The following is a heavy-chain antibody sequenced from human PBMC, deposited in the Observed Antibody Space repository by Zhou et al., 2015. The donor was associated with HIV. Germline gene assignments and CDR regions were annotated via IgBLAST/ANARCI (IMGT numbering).Heavy chain of an antibody. J-gene: IGHJ3*02. Sequence: EVQLVESGGGLVQPGRSLRLSCAASGFTFDDYAMHWVRQAPGKGLEWVSGISWNSGSIGYADSVKGRFTISRDNAKNSLYLQMNSLRAEDMALYYCAKDTQLTGGPGGXFDIWGQGTMVTVSS. D-gene: IGHD7-27*01. V-gene: IGHV3-9*03. CDR1: GFTFDDYA. CDR3: AKDTQLTGGPGGXFDI. CDR2: ISWNSGSI.